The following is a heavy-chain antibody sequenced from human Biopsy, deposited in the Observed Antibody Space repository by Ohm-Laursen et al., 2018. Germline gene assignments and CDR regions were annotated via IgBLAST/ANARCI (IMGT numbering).Heavy chain of an antibody. V-gene: IGHV5-51*01. CDR2: IYPGDSDT. CDR3: AKHGGLGDFWSGYPLAAFDI. J-gene: IGHJ3*02. CDR1: GYRFTNYW. D-gene: IGHD3-3*01. Sequence: GESLRISCKTSGYRFTNYWLGWVRQMPGKGLEWMGLIYPGDSDTRYSPSFQGQVTISDDKSISTAYVQWNSLKASDTAMYYCAKHGGLGDFWSGYPLAAFDIWGQGTMVTVPS.